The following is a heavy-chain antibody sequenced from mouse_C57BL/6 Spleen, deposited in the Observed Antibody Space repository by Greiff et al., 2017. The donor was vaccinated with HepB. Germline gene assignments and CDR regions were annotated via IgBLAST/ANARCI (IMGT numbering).Heavy chain of an antibody. J-gene: IGHJ4*01. D-gene: IGHD2-3*01. Sequence: QVQLQQPGAELVKPGASVKLSCKASGYTFTSYWMHWVKQRPGRGLEWIGRIDPNSGGTKYNEKFKSKATLTVDKASSTAYMQRSSLTSEDSAVYYWARDDCYYVSEYYAMDYWGQGTSVTVSS. CDR3: ARDDCYYVSEYYAMDY. V-gene: IGHV1-72*01. CDR2: IDPNSGGT. CDR1: GYTFTSYW.